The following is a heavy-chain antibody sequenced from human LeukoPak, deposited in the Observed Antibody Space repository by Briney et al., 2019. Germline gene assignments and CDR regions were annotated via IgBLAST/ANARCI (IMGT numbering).Heavy chain of an antibody. Sequence: GGSLRLSCAASGFTFSRDSMNWVRQAPGKGLEWVSYINGGSSPIYYADSVRGRFTISRDNAKNSLYLQMNSLRAEDTAVYYCAKDRSTRQNYYYGMDVWGQGTTVTVSS. D-gene: IGHD1-26*01. CDR3: AKDRSTRQNYYYGMDV. J-gene: IGHJ6*02. V-gene: IGHV3-48*01. CDR2: INGGSSPI. CDR1: GFTFSRDS.